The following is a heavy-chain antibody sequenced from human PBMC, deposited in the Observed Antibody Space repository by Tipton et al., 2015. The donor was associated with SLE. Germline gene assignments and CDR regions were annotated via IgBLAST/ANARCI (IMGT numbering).Heavy chain of an antibody. CDR1: GGPISSGSYY. J-gene: IGHJ3*02. Sequence: TLSLTCTVSGGPISSGSYYWSWIRQPAGKGLEWIGRIYTSGSTNYNPSLKSRVTISVDTSKNLFSLKLSSVTAADTAVYYCARTGPGAFDIWGQGTMVTVSS. CDR3: ARTGPGAFDI. CDR2: IYTSGST. V-gene: IGHV4-61*02.